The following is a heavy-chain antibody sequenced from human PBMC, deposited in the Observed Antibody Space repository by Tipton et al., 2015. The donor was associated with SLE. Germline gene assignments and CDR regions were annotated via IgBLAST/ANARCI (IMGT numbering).Heavy chain of an antibody. CDR1: GYTFTGYY. D-gene: IGHD3-22*01. CDR2: INPNSGGT. Sequence: QSGAEVKKPGASVKVSCKASGYTFTGYYMHWVRQAPGQGLEWMGRINPNSGGTNYAQKFQGRVTMTRDTSISTAYMELSRLRSDDTAVYYCARTCYYDSSGPPYGMDVWGQGTTVTVSS. CDR3: ARTCYYDSSGPPYGMDV. J-gene: IGHJ6*02. V-gene: IGHV1-2*06.